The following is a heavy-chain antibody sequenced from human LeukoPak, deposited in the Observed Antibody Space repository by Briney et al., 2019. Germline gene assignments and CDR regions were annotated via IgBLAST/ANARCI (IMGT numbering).Heavy chain of an antibody. CDR3: AKGSF. Sequence: GGSLRLSCAVSGFTFSSSVMSWVRQAPGKGLEWVSGISNSGSITYYADSVKGRFTISRDNSKNMLYLQMNSLRAEDTAVYYCAKGSFWGQGTLVTVSS. CDR1: GFTFSSSV. V-gene: IGHV3-23*01. CDR2: ISNSGSIT. J-gene: IGHJ4*02.